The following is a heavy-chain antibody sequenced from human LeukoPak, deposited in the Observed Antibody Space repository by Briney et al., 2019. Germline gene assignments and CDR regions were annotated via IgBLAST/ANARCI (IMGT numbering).Heavy chain of an antibody. D-gene: IGHD1-26*01. J-gene: IGHJ4*02. CDR3: ATAPSGSYFDY. CDR2: ISGSGGST. CDR1: GFTFSSYA. V-gene: IGHV3-23*01. Sequence: GGSLRLSCAASGFTFSSYAMNWVRQAPGKGLEWVSTISGSGGSTYYADSVKGRFTISRDNSKDTLYLQMNSLRAEDTAVYYCATAPSGSYFDYWGQGTLVTVSS.